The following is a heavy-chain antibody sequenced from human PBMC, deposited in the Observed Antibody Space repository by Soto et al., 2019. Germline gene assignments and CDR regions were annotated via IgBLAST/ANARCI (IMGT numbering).Heavy chain of an antibody. V-gene: IGHV4-39*01. Sequence: QLQLQESGPGLVKPSETLSLTCTVSGGSISSSSYYWGWIRQPPGKGLEWIGSIYYSGSTYYNPSLKSRVTISVDTSKNQFSLKLSSVTAADTAVYYCARYGDYEGYFDYWGQGTLVTVSS. J-gene: IGHJ4*02. CDR1: GGSISSSSYY. CDR3: ARYGDYEGYFDY. CDR2: IYYSGST. D-gene: IGHD4-17*01.